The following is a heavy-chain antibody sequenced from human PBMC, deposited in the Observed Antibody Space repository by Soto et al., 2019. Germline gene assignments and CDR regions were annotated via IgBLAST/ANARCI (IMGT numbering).Heavy chain of an antibody. CDR1: GFTFSSYG. Sequence: QVQLVESGGGVVQPGRSLRLSCAASGFTFSSYGMNWVRQAPGKGLEWVAVISYDGSNKYYADSVKGRFTISRDSXKXXRDLQMNSLRAEDTAVYYCAKEDSSSWHYYYGMDVWGQGTTVTVSS. J-gene: IGHJ6*01. CDR3: AKEDSSSWHYYYGMDV. CDR2: ISYDGSNK. D-gene: IGHD6-13*01. V-gene: IGHV3-30*18.